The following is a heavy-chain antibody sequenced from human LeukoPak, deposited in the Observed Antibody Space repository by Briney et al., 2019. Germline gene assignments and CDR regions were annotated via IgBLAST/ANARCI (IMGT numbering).Heavy chain of an antibody. CDR1: GFTFSSYS. CDR3: ARDYRVNYFHFDY. CDR2: ISSSSSYI. Sequence: GGSLRLSCAASGFTFSSYSMNWVRQAPGKGLEWVSSISSSSSYIYYADSVKGRFTISRDNAKNSLYLQMNSLRAEDTAVYCCARDYRVNYFHFDYWGQGTLVTVSS. V-gene: IGHV3-21*01. D-gene: IGHD2/OR15-2a*01. J-gene: IGHJ4*02.